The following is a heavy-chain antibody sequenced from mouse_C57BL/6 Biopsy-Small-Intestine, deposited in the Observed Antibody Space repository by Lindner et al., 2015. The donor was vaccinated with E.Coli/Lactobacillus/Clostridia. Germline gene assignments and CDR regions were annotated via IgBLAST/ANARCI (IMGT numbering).Heavy chain of an antibody. CDR2: IRSKSSNYGR. CDR1: GFTFNTYA. V-gene: IGHV10-3*01. Sequence: VQLQESGGGLVQPKGSLKLSCAASGFTFNTYAMHWVRQAPGKGLEWVARIRSKSSNYGRYYADSVKDRFTISRDDSQSMLYLQMNNLKTEDTAMYYCVRAGDDSGSWYFDVWGTGTTVTVSS. J-gene: IGHJ1*03. CDR3: VRAGDDSGSWYFDV. D-gene: IGHD1-3*01.